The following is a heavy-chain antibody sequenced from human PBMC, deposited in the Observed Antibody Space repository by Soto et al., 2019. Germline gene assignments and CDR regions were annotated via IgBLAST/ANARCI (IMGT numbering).Heavy chain of an antibody. V-gene: IGHV4-34*01. CDR1: GGSFSGYY. J-gene: IGHJ6*02. D-gene: IGHD6-6*01. Sequence: NPSETLSLTCAVYGGSFSGYYWSWVRQPPGKGLEWIGEINHSGSTNYNPSLKSRVTISVDTSKNQFSLKLSSVTAADTAVYYCARDRIAARPRYYYYGMDVWGQGTTVTVSS. CDR3: ARDRIAARPRYYYYGMDV. CDR2: INHSGST.